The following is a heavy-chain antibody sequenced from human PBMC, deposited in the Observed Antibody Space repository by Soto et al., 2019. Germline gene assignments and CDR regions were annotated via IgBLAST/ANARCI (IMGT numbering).Heavy chain of an antibody. Sequence: SETRSLTCAVYGGSFSGYYWTWIRQPPGTGLEWIGEINHSGSTNYNPSLKSRVTISVDTSKNQFSLKLTSVTAADTAVYYCARDEITGLFDYWGQGTLVTVSS. J-gene: IGHJ4*02. CDR3: ARDEITGLFDY. D-gene: IGHD2-8*02. V-gene: IGHV4-34*01. CDR2: INHSGST. CDR1: GGSFSGYY.